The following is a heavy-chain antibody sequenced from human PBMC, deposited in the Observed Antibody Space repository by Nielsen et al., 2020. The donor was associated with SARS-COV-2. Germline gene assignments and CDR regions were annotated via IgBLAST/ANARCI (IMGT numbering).Heavy chain of an antibody. V-gene: IGHV4-31*03. CDR3: ARAEWELARRGVYYYYGMDV. CDR1: GGSISSGGYY. Sequence: LRLSCTVSGGSISSGGYYWSWIRQHPGKGLEWIGYIYYSGSTYYNPSLKSRVTISVDTSKNQFSLKLSSVTAADTAVYYCARAEWELARRGVYYYYGMDVWGQGTTVTVSS. D-gene: IGHD1-26*01. J-gene: IGHJ6*02. CDR2: IYYSGST.